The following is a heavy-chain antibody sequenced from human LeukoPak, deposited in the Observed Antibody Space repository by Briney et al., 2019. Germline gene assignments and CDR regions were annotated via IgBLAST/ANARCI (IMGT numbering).Heavy chain of an antibody. CDR1: GYTLTELS. D-gene: IGHD6-19*01. V-gene: IGHV1-24*01. CDR2: FDPEDGET. CDR3: ATSGSIAVAGTLNY. J-gene: IGHJ4*02. Sequence: ASVKVSCKVSGYTLTELSMHWVRQAPGKGLEWMGGFDPEDGETIYAQKFQGRVTMTEDTSTDTAYMELSSLRSEDTAVYYCATSGSIAVAGTLNYWGQGTLVTVSS.